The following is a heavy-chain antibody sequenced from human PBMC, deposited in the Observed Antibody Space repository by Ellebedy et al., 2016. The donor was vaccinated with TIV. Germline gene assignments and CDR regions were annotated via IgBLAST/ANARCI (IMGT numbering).Heavy chain of an antibody. CDR2: ISGSGGST. D-gene: IGHD5-12*01. J-gene: IGHJ4*02. CDR3: ARRDSGYFFY. CDR1: GFTFSSYA. V-gene: IGHV3-23*01. Sequence: GESLKISCAASGFTFSSYAMSWVRQAPGKGLEWVSAISGSGGSTYYADSVKGRFTISRDNSKNTLYLQMNSLRAEDTAVYYCARRDSGYFFYWGQGTLVTVSS.